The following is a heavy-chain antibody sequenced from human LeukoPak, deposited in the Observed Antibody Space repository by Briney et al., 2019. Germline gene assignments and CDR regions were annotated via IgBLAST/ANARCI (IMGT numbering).Heavy chain of an antibody. J-gene: IGHJ4*02. D-gene: IGHD3-22*01. CDR2: INPNSGGT. CDR3: ARRSHPRSGYIN. Sequence: ASVKVSCKASGYTFTGYYMHWVRRAPGQGLEWMGWINPNSGGTNYAQKFRGRVTMTRDTSISTAYMELSRLRSDDTAVYYCARRSHPRSGYINWGQGTLVTVSS. CDR1: GYTFTGYY. V-gene: IGHV1-2*02.